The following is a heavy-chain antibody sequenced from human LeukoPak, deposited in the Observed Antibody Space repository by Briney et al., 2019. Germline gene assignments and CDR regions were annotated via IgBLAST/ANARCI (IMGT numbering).Heavy chain of an antibody. D-gene: IGHD3-3*01. CDR1: GGSISSYY. V-gene: IGHV4-59*01. CDR2: IYYSGST. CDR3: ASWNNWFDP. Sequence: SETLSLTCSVSGGSISSYYWSWIQQPPGKGLEWIGYIYYSGSTNYNPSLKSRVTISVDTSKNQFSLKLSSVTAADTAVYYCASWNNWFDPWGQGTLVTVSS. J-gene: IGHJ5*02.